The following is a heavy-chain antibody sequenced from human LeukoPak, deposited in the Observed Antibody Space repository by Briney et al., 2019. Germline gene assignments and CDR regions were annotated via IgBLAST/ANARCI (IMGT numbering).Heavy chain of an antibody. CDR2: MNPNSGNT. D-gene: IGHD3-9*01. J-gene: IGHJ4*02. V-gene: IGHV1-8*01. CDR3: AREYYDILTGSVSDY. CDR1: GYTFTSYD. Sequence: ASVKVSCKASGYTFTSYDINWVRQATGQGLEWMGWMNPNSGNTGYAQKFQGRVTMTRNTSISTAYMELSSLRSGDTAVYYCAREYYDILTGSVSDYWGQGTLVTVSS.